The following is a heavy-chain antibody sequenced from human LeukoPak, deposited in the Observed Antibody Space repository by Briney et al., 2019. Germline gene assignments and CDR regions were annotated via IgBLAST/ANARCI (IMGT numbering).Heavy chain of an antibody. CDR3: ARDPVTYTNYWYFDL. Sequence: SETLSLTCTVSGGSISSGGYYWSWIRQPPGKGLEWIGYIYHSGSTYYNPSLKSRVTISVDRSKNQFSLKLSSVTAADTAVYYCARDPVTYTNYWYFDLWGRGTLVTVSS. CDR2: IYHSGST. V-gene: IGHV4-30-2*01. D-gene: IGHD2-21*02. CDR1: GGSISSGGYY. J-gene: IGHJ2*01.